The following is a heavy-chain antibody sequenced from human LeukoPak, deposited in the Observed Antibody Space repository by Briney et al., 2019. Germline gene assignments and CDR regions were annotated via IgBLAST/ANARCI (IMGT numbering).Heavy chain of an antibody. CDR2: IYYSGST. J-gene: IGHJ4*02. V-gene: IGHV4-59*01. Sequence: GSLRLSCAASGFTFSGYSMNWVRQAPGKGLEWIGYIYYSGSTNYNPSLKSRVTISVDTSKNQFSLKLCSVTAADTAVYYCARSGEWELLRSQFDYWGQGTLVTVSS. CDR3: ARSGEWELLRSQFDY. CDR1: GFTFSGYS. D-gene: IGHD1-26*01.